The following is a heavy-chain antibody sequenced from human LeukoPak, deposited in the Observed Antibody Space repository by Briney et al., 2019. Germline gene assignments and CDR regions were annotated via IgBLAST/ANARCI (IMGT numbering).Heavy chain of an antibody. D-gene: IGHD3-3*01. CDR2: ISSSSSYT. J-gene: IGHJ4*02. Sequence: PGGSLRLSCAASGFTFSDYYMSWIRQAPGKGLEWVSYISSSSSYTNYADSVKGRFTISRDNAKNSLYLQMNSLRAEDTAVYYCASQPDFWSDPEPYWGQGTLVTVSS. V-gene: IGHV3-11*06. CDR3: ASQPDFWSDPEPY. CDR1: GFTFSDYY.